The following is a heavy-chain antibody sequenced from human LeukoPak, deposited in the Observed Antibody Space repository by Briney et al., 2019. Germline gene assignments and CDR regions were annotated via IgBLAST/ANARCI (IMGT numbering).Heavy chain of an antibody. J-gene: IGHJ4*02. D-gene: IGHD3-22*01. Sequence: TGGSLRLSCAAPGFSFSSNWMGWVRQAPGKGLEWVAHIKRDGSQKYYLDSVKGRFSMPRDNGKNSLYLQMNSLRAEDTAVYYCARDRDGTAYYPLDFRGQGTLVTVSS. CDR3: ARDRDGTAYYPLDF. V-gene: IGHV3-7*01. CDR2: IKRDGSQK. CDR1: GFSFSSNW.